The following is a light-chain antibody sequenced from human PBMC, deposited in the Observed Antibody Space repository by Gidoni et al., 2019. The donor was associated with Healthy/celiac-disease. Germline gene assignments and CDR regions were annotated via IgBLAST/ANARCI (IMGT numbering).Light chain of an antibody. V-gene: IGKV1-8*01. CDR2: AAS. CDR3: QQYYSYPRT. Sequence: AIRMTQSPSSFSASTGDRVTITCRASQGISSYLAWYQQKPGKAPKLLIYAASTLQSGVPSRFSGSGSGTDFTLTISCLPSEDFATYYCQQYYSYPRTFXXXTKVEIK. CDR1: QGISSY. J-gene: IGKJ1*01.